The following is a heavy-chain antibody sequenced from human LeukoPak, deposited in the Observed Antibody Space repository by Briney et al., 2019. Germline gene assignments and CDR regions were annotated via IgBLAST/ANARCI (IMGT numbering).Heavy chain of an antibody. CDR1: GGSVSSTTYY. CDR3: ARYVVYGSGKYYFDH. Sequence: NPSQTLSLTCTVSGGSVSSTTYYWSWIRQPPGKGLEWMARINYSGSTDYNPSLKRRVTISVDPSENLFSLKLSSVTAADTAVYYCARYVVYGSGKYYFDHWGQGTLVTVSS. D-gene: IGHD3-10*01. V-gene: IGHV4-39*01. J-gene: IGHJ4*02. CDR2: INYSGST.